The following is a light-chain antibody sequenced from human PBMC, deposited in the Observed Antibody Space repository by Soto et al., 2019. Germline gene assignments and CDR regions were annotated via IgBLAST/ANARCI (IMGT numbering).Light chain of an antibody. Sequence: ENVLTQSPATLSLSPGERATLSCRASQSVSNYVAWYQQKPGQAPGLLIYDASNRATGIPARFSGSGSGTDFILTISSLEPEDFAVYYCQQRSNWLFGPGTKVDIK. J-gene: IGKJ3*01. CDR2: DAS. CDR1: QSVSNY. CDR3: QQRSNWL. V-gene: IGKV3-11*01.